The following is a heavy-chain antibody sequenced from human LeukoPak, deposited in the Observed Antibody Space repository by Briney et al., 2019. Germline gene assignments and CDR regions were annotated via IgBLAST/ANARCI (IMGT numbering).Heavy chain of an antibody. V-gene: IGHV1-18*01. CDR3: ATLTDLGYCSGGSCLDY. D-gene: IGHD2-15*01. J-gene: IGHJ4*02. CDR1: GYTFTSYG. Sequence: ASVKVSCKASGYTFTSYGISWVRQAPGQGLEWMGWISAYNGNTNYAQKLQGRVTMTTDTSTSTAYMELRSLRSDDTAVYYCATLTDLGYCSGGSCLDYWGQGTLVTVSS. CDR2: ISAYNGNT.